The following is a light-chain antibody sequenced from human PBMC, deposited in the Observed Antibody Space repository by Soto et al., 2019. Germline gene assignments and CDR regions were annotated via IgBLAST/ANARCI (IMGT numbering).Light chain of an antibody. V-gene: IGKV1-5*03. CDR3: QQYNSYSWT. J-gene: IGKJ1*01. CDR1: QSISSW. CDR2: KAS. Sequence: DIQMTLSPSTLSASVGDRVTITCRASQSISSWLAWYQQKPGKAPKLLIYKASSLESGVPSRFSGSGSGTEFTLTISSLQPDDFATYYCQQYNSYSWTFGQRTKVDI.